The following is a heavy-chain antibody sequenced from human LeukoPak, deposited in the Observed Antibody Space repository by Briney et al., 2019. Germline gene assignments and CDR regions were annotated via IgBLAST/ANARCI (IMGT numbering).Heavy chain of an antibody. CDR2: ISAYNGNT. CDR3: ARDLWSSSRKGSNWFGP. Sequence: GASVEVSCKASGYTFTSYGISWVRQAPGQGLEWMGWISAYNGNTNYAQKLQGRVTMTTDTSTSTAYMELRSLRSDDTAVYYCARDLWSSSRKGSNWFGPWGQGTLVTVSS. V-gene: IGHV1-18*01. J-gene: IGHJ5*02. CDR1: GYTFTSYG. D-gene: IGHD6-6*01.